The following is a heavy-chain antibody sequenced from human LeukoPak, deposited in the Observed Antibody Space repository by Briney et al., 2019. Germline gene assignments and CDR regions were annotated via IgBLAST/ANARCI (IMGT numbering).Heavy chain of an antibody. CDR2: INHSGGT. CDR1: GGSFGGYY. J-gene: IGHJ6*02. V-gene: IGHV4-34*01. Sequence: PSETLSLTCAVYGGSFGGYYWSWIRQPPGKGLEWIGEINHSGGTNYNPSLKSRVTISVDTSKNQFSLKLSSVTAADTAVYYCARDPNYYYGMDVWGQGTTVTVSS. CDR3: ARDPNYYYGMDV.